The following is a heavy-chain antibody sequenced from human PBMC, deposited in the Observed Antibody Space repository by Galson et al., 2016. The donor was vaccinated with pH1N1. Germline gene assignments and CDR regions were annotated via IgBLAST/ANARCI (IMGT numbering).Heavy chain of an antibody. CDR2: IRSRAYGGTT. CDR1: GFTFGDYA. CDR3: TRGAQYRYSGTYYVEGFDY. Sequence: SLRLSCATSGFTFGDYAMHWVRQAPGKGLQWVGFIRSRAYGGTTEHATSVTGRFTISRDDAESIAYLQMNSLKTEDTAVYYCTRGAQYRYSGTYYVEGFDYWGQGTPVTVSS. J-gene: IGHJ4*02. V-gene: IGHV3-49*04. D-gene: IGHD1-26*01.